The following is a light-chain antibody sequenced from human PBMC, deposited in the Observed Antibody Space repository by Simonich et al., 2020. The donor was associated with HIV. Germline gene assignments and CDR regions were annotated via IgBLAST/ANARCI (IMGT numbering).Light chain of an antibody. CDR2: QNN. V-gene: IGLV3-1*01. Sequence: SYELTQPPSVSVSPGQTASITCSGDKLGYKYASWYQQKPGQSPVLVLYQNNNRPSGIPGRFSGSNSGNTASLTISGTQAMDEADYYCQAWDSNNVVFGGGTKLTVL. CDR1: KLGYKY. J-gene: IGLJ2*01. CDR3: QAWDSNNVV.